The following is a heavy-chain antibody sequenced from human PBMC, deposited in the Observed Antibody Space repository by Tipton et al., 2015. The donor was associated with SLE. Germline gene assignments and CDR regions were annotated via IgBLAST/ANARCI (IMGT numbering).Heavy chain of an antibody. Sequence: QLVQSGAEVKKPGASVKVSCKASGYTFTSYDINWVRQATGQGLEWMGWVNPNSGNTGYAEKFQGRVTMTRNTSINTAYMELSSLRSEDTAVYYCARASDLEWLYDYWGQGTLVTVSS. D-gene: IGHD3-3*01. CDR3: ARASDLEWLYDY. V-gene: IGHV1-8*01. J-gene: IGHJ4*02. CDR2: VNPNSGNT. CDR1: GYTFTSYD.